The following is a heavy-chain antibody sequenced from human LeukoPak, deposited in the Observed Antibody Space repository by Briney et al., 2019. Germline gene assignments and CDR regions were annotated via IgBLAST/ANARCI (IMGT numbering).Heavy chain of an antibody. Sequence: PSETLSLTCTVSGGSISSYYWSWTRQPAGKGLEWIGRIYTSGSTNYNPSLKSRVTMSVDTSKNQFSLKLSSVTAADTAVYYCARASPIMITFGGVIVTPGAFDIWGQGTMVTVSS. J-gene: IGHJ3*02. V-gene: IGHV4-4*07. CDR1: GGSISSYY. D-gene: IGHD3-16*02. CDR3: ARASPIMITFGGVIVTPGAFDI. CDR2: IYTSGST.